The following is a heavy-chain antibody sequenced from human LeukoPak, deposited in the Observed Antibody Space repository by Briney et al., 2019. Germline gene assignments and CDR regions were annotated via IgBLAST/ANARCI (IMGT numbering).Heavy chain of an antibody. CDR3: ASVAFSEPAPLTRHFYYMDV. V-gene: IGHV3-11*04. Sequence: GGSLRLSCAASGFTFSDYYMSWIRQAPGKGLEWVSYISSSGDTIYYADSVKGRFTISRDNAKNSLYLQMNSLRVEDTALYYCASVAFSEPAPLTRHFYYMDVWGKGTTVTVSS. J-gene: IGHJ6*03. CDR1: GFTFSDYY. CDR2: ISSSGDTI. D-gene: IGHD3-3*02.